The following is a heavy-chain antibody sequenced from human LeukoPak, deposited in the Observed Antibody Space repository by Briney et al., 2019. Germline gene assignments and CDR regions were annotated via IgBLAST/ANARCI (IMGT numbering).Heavy chain of an antibody. V-gene: IGHV3-7*01. CDR2: IKQDGSEK. Sequence: GGSLRLSCAASGFTFSSYWMSWVRQAPGKGGEWVANIKQDGSEKYYVDSVKGRFTISRDNAKNSLYLQMNSLRAEDTAVYYCAREFVYYYDSSGYNDYWGQGTLVTVSS. J-gene: IGHJ4*02. CDR3: AREFVYYYDSSGYNDY. D-gene: IGHD3-22*01. CDR1: GFTFSSYW.